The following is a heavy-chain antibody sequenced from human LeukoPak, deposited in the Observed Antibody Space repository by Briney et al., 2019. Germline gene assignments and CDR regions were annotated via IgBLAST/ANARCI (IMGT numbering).Heavy chain of an antibody. D-gene: IGHD3-10*01. CDR1: GFSLSTRGMC. CDR2: IDWDDDK. Sequence: SGPTLVNPTQTLTPTCTFSGFSLSTRGMCVSWIRQPPGKALEWLARIDWDDDKFYSTSLKTRLTISKDTSKNQVVLTMTNMDPVDTATYYCARAITMVRGVSWFDPWGQGTLVTVSS. V-gene: IGHV2-70*17. J-gene: IGHJ5*02. CDR3: ARAITMVRGVSWFDP.